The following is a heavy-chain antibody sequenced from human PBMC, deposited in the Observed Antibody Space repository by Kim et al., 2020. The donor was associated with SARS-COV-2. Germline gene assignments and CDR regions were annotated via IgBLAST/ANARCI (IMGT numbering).Heavy chain of an antibody. CDR3: AKDWGYGTGTYFDC. CDR1: GFTFGDYT. D-gene: IGHD3-10*01. J-gene: IGHJ4*02. Sequence: GGSLRLSCSASGFTFGDYTVHWVRQAPGKGLEWVSSISYNSGSINYADSVNGRFTISRDNAKNSLHLQMNSLRPDDTALYFCAKDWGYGTGTYFDCWGQGTLVTVSS. V-gene: IGHV3-9*01. CDR2: ISYNSGSI.